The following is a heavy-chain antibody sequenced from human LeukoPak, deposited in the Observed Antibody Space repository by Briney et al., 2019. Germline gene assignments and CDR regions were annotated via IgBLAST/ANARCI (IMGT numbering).Heavy chain of an antibody. CDR2: INPSGGST. J-gene: IGHJ4*02. CDR1: GYTFTIYY. CDR3: ARLAAAGTGLNY. D-gene: IGHD6-13*01. Sequence: ASVKVSCTSSGYTFTIYYMHWVRHATGQGLEWMGIINPSGGSTSYAQKFQGRVTMTRDTSTSTVYMELSSLRSEDTAVYYCARLAAAGTGLNYWGQGTLVTVSS. V-gene: IGHV1-46*01.